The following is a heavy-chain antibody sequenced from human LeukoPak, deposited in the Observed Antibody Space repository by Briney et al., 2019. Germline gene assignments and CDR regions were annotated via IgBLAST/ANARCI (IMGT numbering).Heavy chain of an antibody. CDR3: ASLRRPYYYGSGSFYFDY. Sequence: SETLSLTCTVSGGSISSYYWSWIRQPPGKGLEWFGYIYYSGSTNYNPSLKSRVTISVDTSKNQFSLKLSSVTAADTAVYYCASLRRPYYYGSGSFYFDYWGQGTLVTVSS. J-gene: IGHJ4*02. CDR1: GGSISSYY. V-gene: IGHV4-59*08. D-gene: IGHD3-10*01. CDR2: IYYSGST.